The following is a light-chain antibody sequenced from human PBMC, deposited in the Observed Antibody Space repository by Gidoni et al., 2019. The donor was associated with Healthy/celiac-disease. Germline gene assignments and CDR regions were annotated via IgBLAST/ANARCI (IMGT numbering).Light chain of an antibody. V-gene: IGLV2-14*01. J-gene: IGLJ1*01. CDR2: EVS. CDR3: SSYTSSSTLFYV. CDR1: SSDVGGYNY. Sequence: GSPGQSITISCTGTSSDVGGYNYVSWYQQHPGKAPKLMIYEVSNRPSGVSNRFSGSKSGNTASLTISGLQAEDEADYYCSSYTSSSTLFYVFGTGTKVTVL.